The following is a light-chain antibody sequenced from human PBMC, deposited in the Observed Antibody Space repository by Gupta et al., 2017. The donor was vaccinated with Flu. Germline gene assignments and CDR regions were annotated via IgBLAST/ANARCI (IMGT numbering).Light chain of an antibody. CDR2: GAS. V-gene: IGKV3D-15*01. J-gene: IGKJ3*01. CDR1: QSVSSN. CDR3: QQYNNWPPV. Sequence: EIVMTQSPASLSVSPGERATLSCSASQSVSSNLAWYQQKPSQAPRLLIYGASTRATSIPARFSGSGSGTEFTLTISSLQSEDFAVYYCQQYNNWPPVFGPGTKVDIK.